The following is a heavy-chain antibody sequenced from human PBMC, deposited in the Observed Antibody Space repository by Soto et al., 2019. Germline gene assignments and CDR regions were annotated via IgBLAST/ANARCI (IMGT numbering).Heavy chain of an antibody. CDR1: GCTFNTYA. CDR3: AREVQVHTPAFVY. V-gene: IGHV1-69*19. D-gene: IGHD3-10*01. Sequence: QVQLVQSGAEMKKPGSSVKVSCQSSGCTFNTYAMNWVRQAPGQGPEWMGDISPMFGAANYAPTFQGRVTITAAESTGTSYMQLSSLTSEDTALYFCAREVQVHTPAFVYWGQGTLVTVSS. CDR2: ISPMFGAA. J-gene: IGHJ4*02.